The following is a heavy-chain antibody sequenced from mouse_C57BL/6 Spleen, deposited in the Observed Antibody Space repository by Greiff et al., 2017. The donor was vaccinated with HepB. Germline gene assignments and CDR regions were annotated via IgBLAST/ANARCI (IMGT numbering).Heavy chain of an antibody. V-gene: IGHV1-82*01. CDR1: GYAFSSSW. J-gene: IGHJ3*01. D-gene: IGHD2-1*01. Sequence: QVQLKQSGPELVKPGASVKISCKASGYAFSSSWMNWVKQRPGKGLEWIGRIYPGDGDTNYNGKFKGKATLTADKSSSTAYMQLSSLTSEDSAVYFCARSFYGNYVAYWGQGTLVTVSA. CDR2: IYPGDGDT. CDR3: ARSFYGNYVAY.